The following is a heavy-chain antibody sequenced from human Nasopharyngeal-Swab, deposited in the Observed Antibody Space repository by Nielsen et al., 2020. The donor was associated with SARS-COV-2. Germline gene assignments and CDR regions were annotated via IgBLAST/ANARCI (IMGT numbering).Heavy chain of an antibody. D-gene: IGHD5-18*01. J-gene: IGHJ4*02. CDR2: INPSGGST. Sequence: ASLQISCKASGYTFTNHFMHWVRHAPGQGLEWMGMINPSGGSTGYAQNFQGRVTVTRDTSTSTVYMELSSLSSEDTAVYYCARGYSYGLAYWGQGTLVTVSP. CDR3: ARGYSYGLAY. V-gene: IGHV1-46*01. CDR1: GYTFTNHF.